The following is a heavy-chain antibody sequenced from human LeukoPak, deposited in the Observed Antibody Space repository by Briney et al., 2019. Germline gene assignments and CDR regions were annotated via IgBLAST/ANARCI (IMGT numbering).Heavy chain of an antibody. Sequence: PSETLSLTCAVYGGSFSGYYWSWIRQPPGKGLEWIGEINHSGSTNYNPSLKSRVTISVDTSKNQFSLKLSSVTAADTAVYYCAREGRRGYSYGPRERGFDYWGQGTLVTVSS. CDR2: INHSGST. D-gene: IGHD5-18*01. J-gene: IGHJ4*02. CDR3: AREGRRGYSYGPRERGFDY. CDR1: GGSFSGYY. V-gene: IGHV4-34*01.